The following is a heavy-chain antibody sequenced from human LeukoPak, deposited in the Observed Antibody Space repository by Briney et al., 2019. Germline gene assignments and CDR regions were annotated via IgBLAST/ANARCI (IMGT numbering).Heavy chain of an antibody. V-gene: IGHV1-69*13. J-gene: IGHJ4*02. CDR2: IIPIFGTA. CDR3: ARLYGSGSYYNSPGVDY. Sequence: SVKVSCKASGGTFSSYAISWVRQAPGQGLEWMGGIIPIFGTANYAQKFQGRVAITADESTSTAYMELSSLRSEDTAVYYCARLYGSGSYYNSPGVDYWGQGTLVTVSS. D-gene: IGHD3-10*01. CDR1: GGTFSSYA.